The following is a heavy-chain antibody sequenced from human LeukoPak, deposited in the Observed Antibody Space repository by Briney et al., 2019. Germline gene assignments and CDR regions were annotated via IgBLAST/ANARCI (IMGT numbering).Heavy chain of an antibody. J-gene: IGHJ4*02. V-gene: IGHV3-7*03. CDR2: IKQDGSKK. CDR1: GFTFSSYW. D-gene: IGHD2-2*01. Sequence: GGSLRLSCAASGFTFSSYWMTWVRQAPGRGLEWVANIKQDGSKKTYVDSVKGRFTISRDNAKNSLYLQMNSLRADDTGVYYCASQPAAADVDYWGQGTLVTVSS. CDR3: ASQPAAADVDY.